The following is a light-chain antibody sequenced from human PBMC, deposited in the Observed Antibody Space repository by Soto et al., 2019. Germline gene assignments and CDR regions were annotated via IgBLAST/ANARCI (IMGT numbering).Light chain of an antibody. CDR3: QQSYSTLWT. J-gene: IGKJ1*01. Sequence: DIQMTQSPSSLSASVGDRVTITCGASQSISSYLNWYQQKPGKAPKLLIYAASSLQSGVPSRFSGSGSGTDFTLTISSLQPEDFATYYCQQSYSTLWTFGQGTKVGIK. CDR2: AAS. V-gene: IGKV1-39*01. CDR1: QSISSY.